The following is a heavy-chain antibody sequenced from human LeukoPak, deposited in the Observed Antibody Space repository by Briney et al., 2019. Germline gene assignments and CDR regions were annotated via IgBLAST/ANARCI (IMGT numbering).Heavy chain of an antibody. V-gene: IGHV1-2*02. CDR2: INPHSGDT. CDR1: GYTFNAFF. Sequence: ASVKVSCKASGYTFNAFFIHWVRQAPGQGLEWLGWINPHSGDTTYAQNFQGRVTMTRDTSISTIYMEVTSLISDDTAVYYCARAYANYGDYWGQGTLVTVSS. J-gene: IGHJ4*02. D-gene: IGHD3-10*01. CDR3: ARAYANYGDY.